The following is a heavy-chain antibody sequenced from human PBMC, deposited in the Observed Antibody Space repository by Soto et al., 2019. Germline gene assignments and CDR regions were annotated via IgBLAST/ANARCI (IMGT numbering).Heavy chain of an antibody. CDR1: GGSISSYY. V-gene: IGHV4-59*08. CDR3: ARKGGDNGMDV. D-gene: IGHD2-21*02. Sequence: LSLTCTVSGGSISSYYWSWIRQPPGKGLEWIGYIYYSGSTNYNPSLKSRVTISVDTSKNQFSLKLSSVTAADTAVYYCARKGGDNGMDVWGQGTTVTVSS. CDR2: IYYSGST. J-gene: IGHJ6*02.